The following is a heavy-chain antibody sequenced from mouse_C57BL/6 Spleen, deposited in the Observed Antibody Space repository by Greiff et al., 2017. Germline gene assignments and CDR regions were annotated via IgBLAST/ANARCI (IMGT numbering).Heavy chain of an antibody. Sequence: QVQLQQPGAELVRPGSSVKLSCKASGYTFTSYWMDWVKQRPGQGLEWIGNIYPSDSETHYNQKFKDKATLTVDKSSSTAYMQLSSLTSEDSAVYYCARETTVVSEYFDVWGTGTTVTVSS. D-gene: IGHD1-1*01. J-gene: IGHJ1*03. V-gene: IGHV1-61*01. CDR3: ARETTVVSEYFDV. CDR2: IYPSDSET. CDR1: GYTFTSYW.